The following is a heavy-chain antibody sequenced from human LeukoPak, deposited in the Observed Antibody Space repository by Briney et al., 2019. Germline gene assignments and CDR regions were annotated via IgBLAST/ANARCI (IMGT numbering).Heavy chain of an antibody. CDR1: GGTFSSYA. J-gene: IGHJ4*02. Sequence: GASVKVSCKASGGTFSSYAISWVRQAPGQGLEWMGGIIPIFGTANYAQKFQGRVTITADESTSTAYMELSSLRSEDTAVYYCARHGYSSSWSDYWGQGTLVTVSS. D-gene: IGHD6-13*01. CDR2: IIPIFGTA. V-gene: IGHV1-69*13. CDR3: ARHGYSSSWSDY.